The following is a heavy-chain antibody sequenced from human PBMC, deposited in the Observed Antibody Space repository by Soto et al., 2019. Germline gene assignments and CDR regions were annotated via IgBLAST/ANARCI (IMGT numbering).Heavy chain of an antibody. CDR2: INSDGSTT. V-gene: IGHV3-74*01. Sequence: EVQLVESGGGLVQPGGSLRLSCAASGFSFSSYWMHWVRQVPGKGLVWVSRINSDGSTTTYADSVKGRFTISRDNAKNTLYLQMNSLRVEDTAVYYRARVLTGSYNWFDPWGQGTLVTVSS. J-gene: IGHJ5*02. D-gene: IGHD1-26*01. CDR1: GFSFSSYW. CDR3: ARVLTGSYNWFDP.